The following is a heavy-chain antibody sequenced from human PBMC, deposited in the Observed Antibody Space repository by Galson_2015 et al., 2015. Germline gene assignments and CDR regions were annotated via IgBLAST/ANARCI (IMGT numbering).Heavy chain of an antibody. Sequence: SLRLSCAASGFTVSSNYMSWVRQAPGKGLEWVSVIYSGGSTYYADSVKGRFTISRDNSKNTLYLQMNSLRAEDTAVYYCARDGLIVGATNDYWGQGTLVTVSS. CDR1: GFTVSSNY. CDR3: ARDGLIVGATNDY. V-gene: IGHV3-53*01. J-gene: IGHJ4*02. D-gene: IGHD1-26*01. CDR2: IYSGGST.